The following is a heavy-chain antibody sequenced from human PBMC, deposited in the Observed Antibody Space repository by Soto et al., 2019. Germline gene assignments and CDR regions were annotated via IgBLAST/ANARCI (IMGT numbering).Heavy chain of an antibody. Sequence: SVKVSCKASGGTLSSFINYPINWVRQAPGQGLEWMGGIVPNVGTVNYAQKFQGRVTITADKSTGTAYMEVSRLRSEDTALYYCARRDTSGFLRYFDNWGQGTLVTVS. J-gene: IGHJ4*02. CDR1: GGTLSSFINYP. D-gene: IGHD3-3*01. CDR3: ARRDTSGFLRYFDN. V-gene: IGHV1-69*06. CDR2: IVPNVGTV.